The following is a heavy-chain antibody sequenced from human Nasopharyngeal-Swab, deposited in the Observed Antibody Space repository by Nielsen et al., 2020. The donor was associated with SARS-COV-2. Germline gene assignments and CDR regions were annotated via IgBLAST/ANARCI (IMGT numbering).Heavy chain of an antibody. CDR2: IYYSGST. V-gene: IGHV4-59*01. CDR1: GGSISSYY. D-gene: IGHD4-17*01. J-gene: IGHJ4*02. CDR3: ASEPAYGDYDY. Sequence: SETLSLTCTVSGGSISSYYWSWIRQPPGKGLEWIGYIYYSGSTNYNPSLKSRVTISVDTSKNQFSLKLSSVTAADTAVYYCASEPAYGDYDYWGQGTLVTVSS.